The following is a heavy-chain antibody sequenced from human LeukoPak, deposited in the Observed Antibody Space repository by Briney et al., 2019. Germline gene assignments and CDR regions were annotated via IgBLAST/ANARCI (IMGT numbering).Heavy chain of an antibody. D-gene: IGHD3-16*02. Sequence: PGGSLTLSCAASGFTVSNNYMRWVRQAPGKGLEWVSLIYSGGSTYYADSVKGRFTISRDNSKNTLFLQMNSLRAEDTAVYYCAKVSDYAWGSYRYPFDNWGQGTLVIVSS. CDR1: GFTVSNNY. CDR3: AKVSDYAWGSYRYPFDN. CDR2: IYSGGST. J-gene: IGHJ5*02. V-gene: IGHV3-53*01.